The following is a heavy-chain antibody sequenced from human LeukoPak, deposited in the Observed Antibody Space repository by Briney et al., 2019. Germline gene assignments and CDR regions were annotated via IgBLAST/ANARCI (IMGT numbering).Heavy chain of an antibody. D-gene: IGHD6-13*01. CDR1: GFTFSSYA. Sequence: GGSLRLSCAASGFTFSSYAMHWVRQAPGKGLEWVAVISYDGSNKYYADSVKGRFTISRDNSKNTLYLQMNSLRAEDTAVYYCAREYSSSPPPGFDYWGQGTLVTVSS. J-gene: IGHJ4*02. V-gene: IGHV3-30-3*01. CDR2: ISYDGSNK. CDR3: AREYSSSPPPGFDY.